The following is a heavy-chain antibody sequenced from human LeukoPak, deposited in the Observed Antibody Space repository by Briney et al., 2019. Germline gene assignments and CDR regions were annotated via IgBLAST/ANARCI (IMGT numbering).Heavy chain of an antibody. J-gene: IGHJ5*02. CDR1: GFSFSNYW. Sequence: GGSLRLSCAASGFSFSNYWFHWVRQAPGKGLVWVSRIYVDGRTTNYADSVKGRFTISRDNAKNTVYLEMNSLSVEDTATYYCIRDFRSADLWGQGTLVTVTS. CDR3: IRDFRSADL. CDR2: IYVDGRTT. V-gene: IGHV3-74*01.